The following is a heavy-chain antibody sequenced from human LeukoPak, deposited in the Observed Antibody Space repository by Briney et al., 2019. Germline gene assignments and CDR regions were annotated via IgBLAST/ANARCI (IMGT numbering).Heavy chain of an antibody. J-gene: IGHJ4*02. CDR1: GGSISSYY. CDR3: ARDNTNGDGFDY. Sequence: PSETLSLTCTISGGSISSYYWSWIRQPPRKGLEWIGYIYYSGSTNYNPFLKSRVTISVDTSKNQFSLKLSSVTAADTAVYYCARDNTNGDGFDYWGQGTLVTVSS. CDR2: IYYSGST. V-gene: IGHV4-59*01. D-gene: IGHD1-1*01.